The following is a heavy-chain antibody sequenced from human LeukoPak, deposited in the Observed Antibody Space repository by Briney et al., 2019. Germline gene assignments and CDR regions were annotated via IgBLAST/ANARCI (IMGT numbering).Heavy chain of an antibody. CDR2: ISGSGGST. CDR3: AKVSIFDYFDY. D-gene: IGHD2/OR15-2a*01. V-gene: IGHV3-23*01. Sequence: GVSLRLSCAASGFTFSSYGMSWVRQAPGKGLEWVSAISGSGGSTYYADSVKGRFTISRDNSKNTLYLQMNSLRAEDTAVYYCAKVSIFDYFDYWGQGTLVTVSS. CDR1: GFTFSSYG. J-gene: IGHJ4*02.